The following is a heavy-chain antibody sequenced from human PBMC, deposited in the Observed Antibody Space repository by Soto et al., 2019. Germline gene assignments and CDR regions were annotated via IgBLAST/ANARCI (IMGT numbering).Heavy chain of an antibody. Sequence: PSETLSLTCTVSGAALSSGGYFYTWVRQPPGKGLEWLGHIYYRGGTNYNPSRKSRVTISLDKSKSQLSLRLISVTAADRAVYDITREQSDDNYFDPWGKGTLVTVS. CDR2: IYYRGGT. V-gene: IGHV4-61*08. J-gene: IGHJ5*02. CDR1: GAALSSGGYF. CDR3: TREQSDDNYFDP. D-gene: IGHD6-19*01.